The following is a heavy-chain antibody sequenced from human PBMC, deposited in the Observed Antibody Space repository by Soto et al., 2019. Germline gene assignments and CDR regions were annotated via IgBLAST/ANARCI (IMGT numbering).Heavy chain of an antibody. Sequence: SETLSLTCTVSGGSISSYYWSWIRQPPGKGLEWIGYIYYSGSTNYNPSLRSRVTISVDTSKNQFSLKLSSVTAADTAVYYCARGPRRIAAAGTRGWFDPWGQGTLVTVSS. CDR1: GGSISSYY. V-gene: IGHV4-59*01. CDR3: ARGPRRIAAAGTRGWFDP. CDR2: IYYSGST. D-gene: IGHD6-13*01. J-gene: IGHJ5*02.